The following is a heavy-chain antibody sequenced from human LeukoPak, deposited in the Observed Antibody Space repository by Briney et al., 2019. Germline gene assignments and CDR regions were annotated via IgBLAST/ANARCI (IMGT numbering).Heavy chain of an antibody. CDR2: ISSSSSTI. V-gene: IGHV3-48*01. CDR1: GFTFSSYS. Sequence: GGSLSLSCAASGFTFSSYSMNWVRQAPGKGLECVLYISSSSSTIYYACSVKGRFTISRDNAKNSLYLQMNSLRGEDTAVYYCARGGTFGGVIVYGGQGPLTPVSS. J-gene: IGHJ4*02. D-gene: IGHD3-16*02. CDR3: ARGGTFGGVIVY.